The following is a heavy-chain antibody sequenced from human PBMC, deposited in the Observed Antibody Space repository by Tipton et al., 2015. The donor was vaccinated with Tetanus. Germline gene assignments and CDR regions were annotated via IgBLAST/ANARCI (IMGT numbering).Heavy chain of an antibody. CDR1: GYTFTNAW. Sequence: VQLVQSGAEVKKPGESLKISCQASGYTFTNAWIGWVRQMPGKGLEWMGVIYPGDSSTIYSPSFQGLVTISVDKSINTTYLRWTSLKASDSAMYYCARASHFQWERVRLDYWGQGLRVTVSS. V-gene: IGHV5-51*01. J-gene: IGHJ4*02. D-gene: IGHD1-1*01. CDR2: IYPGDSST. CDR3: ARASHFQWERVRLDY.